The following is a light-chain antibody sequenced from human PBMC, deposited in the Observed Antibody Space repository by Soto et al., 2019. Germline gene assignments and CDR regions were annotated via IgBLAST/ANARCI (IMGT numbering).Light chain of an antibody. CDR3: QQYNSLPWT. CDR2: DAS. Sequence: DIQMPQCPSTLSSSVGARVTITCRASQSISSWLAWYQQKPGKAHKLLIYDASSLESGVPSRFSGSGSGTEFTLTISSLQPDDFATYYCQQYNSLPWTFGQGTKVDI. J-gene: IGKJ1*01. CDR1: QSISSW. V-gene: IGKV1-5*01.